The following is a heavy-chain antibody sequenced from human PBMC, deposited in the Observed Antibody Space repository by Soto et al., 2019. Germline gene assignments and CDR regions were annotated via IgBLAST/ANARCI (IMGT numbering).Heavy chain of an antibody. CDR3: VAGDVRGSLY. CDR2: IWYDGIKK. CDR1: GFTFSNYG. V-gene: IGHV3-33*01. J-gene: IGHJ4*02. D-gene: IGHD1-26*01. Sequence: QVQLVESGGGVVQPGRSLRLSCAASGFTFSNYGMHWVRQAPGKGLEWVALIWYDGIKKTNVDSVKGRFTISRDNSKNTLSLQKNSRRGEGTAVYYCVAGDVRGSLYWGQGTLVTVSS.